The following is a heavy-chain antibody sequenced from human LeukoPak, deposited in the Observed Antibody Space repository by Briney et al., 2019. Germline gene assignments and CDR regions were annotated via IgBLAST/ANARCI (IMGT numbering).Heavy chain of an antibody. V-gene: IGHV4-34*01. D-gene: IGHD5-18*01. CDR2: INHSGST. CDR1: GGSISSYY. CDR3: ARRTGYGPSRYFQH. J-gene: IGHJ1*01. Sequence: SETLSLTCTVSGGSISSYYWSWIRQPPGKGLEWIGEINHSGSTNYNPSLKSRVTISVDTSKNQFSLKLSSVTAADTAVYYCARRTGYGPSRYFQHWGQGTLVTVSS.